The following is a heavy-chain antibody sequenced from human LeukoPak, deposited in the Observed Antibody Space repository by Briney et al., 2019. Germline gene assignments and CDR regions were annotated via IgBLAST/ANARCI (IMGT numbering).Heavy chain of an antibody. D-gene: IGHD6-19*01. J-gene: IGHJ5*02. CDR1: GDSISSRSYY. V-gene: IGHV4-39*01. CDR2: SYYSGIT. Sequence: SETLSLTCTVSGDSISSRSYYWGWIRQPPGKGLEWIGSSYYSGITYYNPSLKSRVTISVDTSENQFSLRLISVTAADTAVYYCARHFPHMDYTGWKQGWFDPWGQGTLVTVSS. CDR3: ARHFPHMDYTGWKQGWFDP.